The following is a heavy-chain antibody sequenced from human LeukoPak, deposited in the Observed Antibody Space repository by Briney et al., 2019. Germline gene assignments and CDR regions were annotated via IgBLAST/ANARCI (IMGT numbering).Heavy chain of an antibody. CDR1: GVTFSSYA. CDR2: ISGSGGST. CDR3: AKDKGDFGSTKGSDY. J-gene: IGHJ4*02. D-gene: IGHD3-10*01. V-gene: IGHV3-23*01. Sequence: GGSLRLSCVASGVTFSSYAMTWVRQAPGKGLEWVSSISGSGGSTHYADSVKGRFTISRDNSKKTVCLQMNSLRVEDTARYYCAKDKGDFGSTKGSDYWGQGTLVTVSS.